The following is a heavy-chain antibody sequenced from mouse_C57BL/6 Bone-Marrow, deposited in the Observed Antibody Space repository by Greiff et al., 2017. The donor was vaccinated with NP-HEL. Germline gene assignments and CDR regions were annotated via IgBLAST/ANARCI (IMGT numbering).Heavy chain of an antibody. CDR3: ARAPIYYYGFFDY. Sequence: EVQLVESGGGLVKPGGSLKLSCAASGFTFSSYAMSRVRQTPEKRLEWVATISDGGSYTYYPDNVKGRFTISRDNAKNNLYLQMSHLKSEDTAMYYCARAPIYYYGFFDYWGQGTTLTVSS. J-gene: IGHJ2*01. V-gene: IGHV5-4*01. CDR2: ISDGGSYT. CDR1: GFTFSSYA. D-gene: IGHD1-1*01.